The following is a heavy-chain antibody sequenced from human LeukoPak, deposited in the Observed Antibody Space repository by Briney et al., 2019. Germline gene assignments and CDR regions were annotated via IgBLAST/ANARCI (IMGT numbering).Heavy chain of an antibody. D-gene: IGHD3-10*01. V-gene: IGHV4-59*01. CDR2: VYYTGST. CDR3: VVLLWFGEPRFDY. CDR1: GGSISNYY. Sequence: SETLSLTCPVSGGSISNYYYWTWIRQPPGKGLEWIGYVYYTGSTNFNPSLKSRVTMSLDTSRNQFSLKLTSLTAADTAVYYCVVLLWFGEPRFDYWGQGTLVTVSS. J-gene: IGHJ4*02.